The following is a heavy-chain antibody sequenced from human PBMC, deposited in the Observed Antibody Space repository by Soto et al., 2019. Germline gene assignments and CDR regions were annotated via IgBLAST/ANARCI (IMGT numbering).Heavy chain of an antibody. J-gene: IGHJ4*02. V-gene: IGHV4-34*01. D-gene: IGHD2-8*02. Sequence: SETLSLTCAVYGGSFSGYYWTWIRQPPGTGLEWIGEINHSGSTNYNPSLKSRVTITVDTSKNQFSLKLTSVTAADTAVYYCARDKITGLFDYWGQGTLVTVSS. CDR2: INHSGST. CDR1: GGSFSGYY. CDR3: ARDKITGLFDY.